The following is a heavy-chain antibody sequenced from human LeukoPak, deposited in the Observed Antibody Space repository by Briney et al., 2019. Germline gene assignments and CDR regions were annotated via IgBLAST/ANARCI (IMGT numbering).Heavy chain of an antibody. D-gene: IGHD4-11*01. CDR2: LNPTSGFT. CDR3: ATGPHYTPVYYDN. CDR1: GGTFSSYA. V-gene: IGHV1-8*02. Sequence: ASVKVSCKASGGTFSSYAISWVRQAPGLGLEWMGWLNPTSGFTGFAPKFQGRVALSRNTSISTAYMELYSLTSGDSAVYYCATGPHYTPVYYDNWGQGTLVTVSS. J-gene: IGHJ4*02.